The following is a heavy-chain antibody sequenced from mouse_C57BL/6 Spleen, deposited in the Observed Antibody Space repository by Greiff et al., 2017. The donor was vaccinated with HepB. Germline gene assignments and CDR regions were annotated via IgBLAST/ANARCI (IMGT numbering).Heavy chain of an antibody. Sequence: EVQLQQSGPELVKPGASVKISCKASGYTFTDYYMNWVKQSHGKSLEWIGDINPNNGGTSYNQKFKGKATLTVDKSSSTAYMELRSLTSEDSAVYYCARWDDCYYWFAYWGQGTLVTVSA. J-gene: IGHJ3*01. CDR1: GYTFTDYY. CDR2: INPNNGGT. D-gene: IGHD2-3*01. CDR3: ARWDDCYYWFAY. V-gene: IGHV1-26*01.